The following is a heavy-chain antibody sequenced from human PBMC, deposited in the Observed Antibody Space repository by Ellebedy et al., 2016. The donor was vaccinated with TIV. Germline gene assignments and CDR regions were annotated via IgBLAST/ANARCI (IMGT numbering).Heavy chain of an antibody. D-gene: IGHD2-15*01. Sequence: AASVKVSCKASGGTFSSYAISWVRQAPGQGLEWMGIINPSGGSTSYAQKFQGRVTMTRDTSTSTVYMELSSLRSEDTAVYYCARLSTEYWSGGSCYSFWGQGTLVTVSS. V-gene: IGHV1-46*01. CDR3: ARLSTEYWSGGSCYSF. J-gene: IGHJ4*02. CDR2: INPSGGST. CDR1: GGTFSSYA.